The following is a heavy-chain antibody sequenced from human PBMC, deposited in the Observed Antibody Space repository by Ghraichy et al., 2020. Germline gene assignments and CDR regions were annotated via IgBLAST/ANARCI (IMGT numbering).Heavy chain of an antibody. D-gene: IGHD6-19*01. J-gene: IGHJ4*02. CDR2: ISGGGSST. CDR3: AKCYTSGWYAVAPHYFDY. Sequence: GGSLRLSCAGSGFSFSSYAMSWVRQAPGKGLEWVAAISGGGSSTYYADSVKGRFTISRDNSKNTLYLQMNSLRAEDTAVYYCAKCYTSGWYAVAPHYFDYWGQGSLVTVSS. CDR1: GFSFSSYA. V-gene: IGHV3-23*01.